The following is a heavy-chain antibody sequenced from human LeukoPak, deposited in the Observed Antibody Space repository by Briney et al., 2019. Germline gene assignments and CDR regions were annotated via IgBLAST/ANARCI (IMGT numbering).Heavy chain of an antibody. CDR1: GFTFSDYY. Sequence: GGSLRLSCAASGFTFSDYYMSWIRQAPGKGLEWVSYISSGGSTIYYADSVKGRFTISRDNAKNSLYLQMNSLRAEDTALYYCAKSLAVAGPIYYYYYMDVWGKGTTVTISS. CDR3: AKSLAVAGPIYYYYYMDV. V-gene: IGHV3-11*01. D-gene: IGHD6-19*01. CDR2: ISSGGSTI. J-gene: IGHJ6*03.